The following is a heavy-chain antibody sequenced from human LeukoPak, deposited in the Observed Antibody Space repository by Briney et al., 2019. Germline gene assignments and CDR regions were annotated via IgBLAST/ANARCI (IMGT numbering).Heavy chain of an antibody. CDR2: ISGSGHDI. CDR3: ARSIVVIPFDI. V-gene: IGHV3-11*06. J-gene: IGHJ3*02. CDR1: GFTFSDSY. Sequence: PGGSLRLSCAASGFTFSDSYMTWVRQAPGKGVEWVAYISGSGHDINYSDSVKGRFTISRDNAKNSLYLQMNSLRAEDTAVYYCARSIVVIPFDIWGQGTMVTVSS. D-gene: IGHD3-22*01.